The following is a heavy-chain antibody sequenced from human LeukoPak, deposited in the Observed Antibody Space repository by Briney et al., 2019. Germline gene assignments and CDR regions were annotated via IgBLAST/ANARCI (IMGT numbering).Heavy chain of an antibody. V-gene: IGHV4-59*04. CDR2: IYHSGST. CDR1: GGSISSYY. D-gene: IGHD6-13*01. CDR3: ATRIAAAGRNAFDI. J-gene: IGHJ3*02. Sequence: SETLSLTRTVSGGSISSYYWSWIRQPPGKGLEWIGYIYHSGSTYYNPSLKSRVTISVDRSKNQFSLKLSSVTAADTAVYYCATRIAAAGRNAFDIWGQGTMVTVSS.